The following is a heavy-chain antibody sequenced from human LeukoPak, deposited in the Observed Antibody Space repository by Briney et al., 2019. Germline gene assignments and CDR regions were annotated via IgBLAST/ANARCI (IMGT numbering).Heavy chain of an antibody. CDR2: ISSSSSYI. Sequence: PGGSLRLSCAASGFTFSSYSMNWVRQAPGKGLEWVSSISSSSSYIYYADSVKGRFTISRDNAKNSLYLQMNSLRAEDTAVYYCARVPGYSSSWYISYYYYYYMDVWGKGTTVTASS. V-gene: IGHV3-21*01. D-gene: IGHD6-13*01. CDR1: GFTFSSYS. CDR3: ARVPGYSSSWYISYYYYYYMDV. J-gene: IGHJ6*03.